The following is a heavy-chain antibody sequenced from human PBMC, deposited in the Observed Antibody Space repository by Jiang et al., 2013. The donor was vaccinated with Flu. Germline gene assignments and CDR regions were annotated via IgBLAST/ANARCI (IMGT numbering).Heavy chain of an antibody. CDR1: GGSISSGSYY. J-gene: IGHJ3*02. CDR2: IYTSGST. Sequence: VSGGSISSGSYYWSWIRQPAGKGLEWIGRIYTSGSTNYNPSLKSRVTISVDTSKNQFSLKLSSVTAADTAVYYCARDKGYYDSSGILGAFDIWGQGTMVTVSS. CDR3: ARDKGYYDSSGILGAFDI. D-gene: IGHD3-22*01. V-gene: IGHV4-61*02.